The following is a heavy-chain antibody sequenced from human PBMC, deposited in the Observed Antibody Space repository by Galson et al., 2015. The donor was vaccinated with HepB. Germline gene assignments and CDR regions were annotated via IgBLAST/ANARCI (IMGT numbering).Heavy chain of an antibody. Sequence: SETLSLTCTVSGGSISSSSHYWGWIRQPPGKELEWIGNIYYSGSTYYNPSLKSRVTISVDTSKNQFSLKLSSVTAADTAVYYCARHRLVRVAGHNWFDPWGQGTLVTVSS. CDR2: IYYSGST. D-gene: IGHD6-19*01. J-gene: IGHJ5*02. CDR3: ARHRLVRVAGHNWFDP. CDR1: GGSISSSSHY. V-gene: IGHV4-39*01.